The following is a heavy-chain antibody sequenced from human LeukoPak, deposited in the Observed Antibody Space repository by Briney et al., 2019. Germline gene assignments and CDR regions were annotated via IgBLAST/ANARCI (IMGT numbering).Heavy chain of an antibody. CDR1: GFNFRGYA. CDR3: AKDRDGSGSFKKRMDV. CDR2: IRSNGNEK. J-gene: IGHJ6*02. V-gene: IGHV3-30*02. Sequence: PGGSLRLSCAAPGFNFRGYAMHWVRQAPGKGLEWVALIRSNGNEKFYLDAVQGRFTISRDNSKNTLFLQMSSLRPEDTAVYYCAKDRDGSGSFKKRMDVWGQGTTVSVSS. D-gene: IGHD3-10*01.